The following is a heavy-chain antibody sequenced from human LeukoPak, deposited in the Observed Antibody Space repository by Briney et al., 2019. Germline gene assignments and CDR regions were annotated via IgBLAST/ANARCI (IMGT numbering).Heavy chain of an antibody. Sequence: GGSLRLSCAASGFTFSTYAMSWVRQAPGKGLEWVSIISSRDGYTHYADAVKGRSTISRDNSKNTLYLQMNSLRAEDTAVYYCAKDQLTGGYNYGYGTFDILGQGTMVTVSS. CDR1: GFTFSTYA. CDR2: ISSRDGYT. V-gene: IGHV3-23*01. J-gene: IGHJ3*02. D-gene: IGHD5-18*01. CDR3: AKDQLTGGYNYGYGTFDI.